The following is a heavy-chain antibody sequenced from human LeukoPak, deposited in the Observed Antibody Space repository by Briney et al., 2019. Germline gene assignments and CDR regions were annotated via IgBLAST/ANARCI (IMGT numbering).Heavy chain of an antibody. CDR1: GFTFNNYA. D-gene: IGHD6-19*01. V-gene: IGHV3-23*01. CDR3: AKAESSGWYLGG. Sequence: GGSLRLSCAASGFTFNNYALSWVRQAPGKGLEWVSGISGSGSNTYYADSVKGRFTISRDNSKNTLYLQMNSLRAEDTAVYYCAKAESSGWYLGGWGQGTLVIVSS. J-gene: IGHJ4*02. CDR2: ISGSGSNT.